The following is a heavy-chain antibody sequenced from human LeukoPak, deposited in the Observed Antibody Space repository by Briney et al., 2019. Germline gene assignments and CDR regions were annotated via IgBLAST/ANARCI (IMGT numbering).Heavy chain of an antibody. V-gene: IGHV1-18*04. CDR3: ARDPGMADY. J-gene: IGHJ4*02. CDR2: ISAYNGNT. Sequence: ASVKVSCKSSGYTFTGYYMHWVRQAPGQGLEWMGWISAYNGNTNYAQKLQGRVTMTTDTSTSTAYMELRSLRSDDTAVYYCARDPGMADYWGQGTLVTVSS. CDR1: GYTFTGYY. D-gene: IGHD6-13*01.